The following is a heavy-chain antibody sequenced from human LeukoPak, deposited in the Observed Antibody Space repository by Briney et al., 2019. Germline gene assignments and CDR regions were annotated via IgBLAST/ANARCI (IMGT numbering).Heavy chain of an antibody. CDR2: INTDGSGT. CDR3: ARVGGGYSIDY. J-gene: IGHJ4*02. Sequence: GGSLRLSCSASGFTFSSSAMHWVRQAPGKGLVWVSRINTDGSGTTYADSEKGRFTISRDNAKNTLSLQMNSLRADDTAVFYCARVGGGYSIDYWGQGTLVTVSS. D-gene: IGHD2-15*01. CDR1: GFTFSSSA. V-gene: IGHV3-74*01.